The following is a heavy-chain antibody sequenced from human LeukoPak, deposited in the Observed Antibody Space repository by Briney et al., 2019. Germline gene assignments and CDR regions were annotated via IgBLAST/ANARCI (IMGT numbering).Heavy chain of an antibody. J-gene: IGHJ4*02. D-gene: IGHD3-10*01. CDR1: GFTVSSSY. CDR3: ARGAITMVRGWEFDY. Sequence: GGSLRLSCAASGFTVSSSYMSWVRQAPGKGLEWVSVIYSGGRTYYADSVKGRFTISRDNSKNTPYLQMNSLRAEDTAVYYCARGAITMVRGWEFDYWGQGTLVTVSS. V-gene: IGHV3-66*01. CDR2: IYSGGRT.